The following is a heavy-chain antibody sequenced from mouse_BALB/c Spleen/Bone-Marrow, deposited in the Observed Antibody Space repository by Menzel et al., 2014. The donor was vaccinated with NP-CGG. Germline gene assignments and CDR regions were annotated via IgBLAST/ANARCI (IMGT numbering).Heavy chain of an antibody. D-gene: IGHD2-3*01. V-gene: IGHV5-17*02. J-gene: IGHJ4*01. CDR1: GFTFSSFG. Sequence: EVQGVESGGGLVQPGGSRKLSCAASGFTFSSFGMHWVRQAPERGLEWVAYISSGTSTIYYADTVKGRFTISRDNPKNTLFLLMTSLRSEDTAIYYCARDDGYYIRNAMDYWGQGTSVTVSS. CDR3: ARDDGYYIRNAMDY. CDR2: ISSGTSTI.